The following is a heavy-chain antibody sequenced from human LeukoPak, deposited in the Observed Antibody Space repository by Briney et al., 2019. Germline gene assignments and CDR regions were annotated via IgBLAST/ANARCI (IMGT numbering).Heavy chain of an antibody. CDR2: IIPILGIA. CDR1: GGTFSSYA. J-gene: IGHJ4*02. V-gene: IGHV1-69*04. D-gene: IGHD3-10*01. Sequence: ASVKVSCKASGGTFSSYAISWVRQAPGQGLEWMGRIIPILGIANYAQKFQGRVTITADKSTSTAYMELNSLRAEDTAVYYCAKEKNYYGSGSPVYWGQGTLVTVSS. CDR3: AKEKNYYGSGSPVY.